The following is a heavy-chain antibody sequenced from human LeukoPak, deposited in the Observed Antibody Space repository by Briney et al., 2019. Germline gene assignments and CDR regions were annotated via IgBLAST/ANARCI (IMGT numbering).Heavy chain of an antibody. D-gene: IGHD6-13*01. CDR1: GFTFSSYW. J-gene: IGHJ4*02. Sequence: PGGSLRLSCAASGFTFSSYWMSWVRQAPGKGLEWVANIKQDGSEKYYVDSVKGRFTISRDNAKNSLYLQMNSLRAEDTAVYYCARIAAASFYYFDYWGQGTLVTVSS. CDR3: ARIAAASFYYFDY. CDR2: IKQDGSEK. V-gene: IGHV3-7*01.